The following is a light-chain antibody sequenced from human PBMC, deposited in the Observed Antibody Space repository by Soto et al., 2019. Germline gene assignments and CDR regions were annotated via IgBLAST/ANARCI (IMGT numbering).Light chain of an antibody. Sequence: EIVMTQSPATLSVSPGERVTLSCRASQSVSSSLAWYQQKPGQAPRLLIYAASSRATGVPARFSGSGSGTEFTLTISSLQSEDFAVYYCQQYNNWVTFGRGTQVEIK. CDR3: QQYNNWVT. CDR2: AAS. CDR1: QSVSSS. J-gene: IGKJ4*01. V-gene: IGKV3-15*01.